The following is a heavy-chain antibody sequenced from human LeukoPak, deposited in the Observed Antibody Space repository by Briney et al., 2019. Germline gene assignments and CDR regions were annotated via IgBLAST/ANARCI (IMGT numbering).Heavy chain of an antibody. D-gene: IGHD3-22*01. J-gene: IGHJ4*02. Sequence: SETLSLTCTVSGGSISSYYWSWIRQPAGKGLEWIGRIYTSGSTNYNPSLKSRVTMSVDTSKNQISLKLSSVTAADTAVYYCAREIGDYYDSSGYRTYYFDYWGQGTLVTVPS. CDR1: GGSISSYY. V-gene: IGHV4-4*07. CDR2: IYTSGST. CDR3: AREIGDYYDSSGYRTYYFDY.